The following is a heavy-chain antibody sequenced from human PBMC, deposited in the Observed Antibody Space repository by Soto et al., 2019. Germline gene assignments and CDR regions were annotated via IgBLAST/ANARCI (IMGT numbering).Heavy chain of an antibody. CDR2: INGGTGQT. CDR3: ARGKGMEENYYYYGLDI. CDR1: GYPFTTHA. Sequence: ASVKVSLKACGYPFTTHAMHLVREAPGQSLEWMGWINGGTGQTKHSQRFQGRVNITRDTSASTAYMELRSLRSEDTAVYYCARGKGMEENYYYYGLDIWGQGTTVTVSS. V-gene: IGHV1-3*01. J-gene: IGHJ6*02. D-gene: IGHD1-1*01.